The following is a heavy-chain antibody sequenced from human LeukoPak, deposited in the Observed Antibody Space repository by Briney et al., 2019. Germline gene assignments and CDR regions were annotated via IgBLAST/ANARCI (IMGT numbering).Heavy chain of an antibody. Sequence: ASVKVSCKASGYMFTSYDINWVRQATGQGLEWMGWMNPNSGKTGYAQKFQGRLTMTRNTSISTAYMELSSPRSEDTAVYYYARVKSGSGSYYRYFDYWGQGTLVTVSS. CDR1: GYMFTSYD. CDR3: ARVKSGSGSYYRYFDY. CDR2: MNPNSGKT. D-gene: IGHD1-26*01. J-gene: IGHJ4*02. V-gene: IGHV1-8*01.